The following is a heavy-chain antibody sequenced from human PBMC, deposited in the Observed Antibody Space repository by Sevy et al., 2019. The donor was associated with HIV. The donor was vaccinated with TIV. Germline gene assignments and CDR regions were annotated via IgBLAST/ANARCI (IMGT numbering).Heavy chain of an antibody. CDR3: XXXXXXXXXETRFDY. J-gene: IGHJ4*02. V-gene: IGHV4-30-4*01. CDR1: GGSISSGDYY. CDR2: IYYSGST. Sequence: SETLSLTCTVSGGSISSGDYYWSWIRQPPGKGLEWIGFIYYSGSTYYNPSLKSRVTISLDTSKNQFSLKLSFVTAAXXXXXXXXXXXXXXXXETRFDYWGLGTLVTVSS.